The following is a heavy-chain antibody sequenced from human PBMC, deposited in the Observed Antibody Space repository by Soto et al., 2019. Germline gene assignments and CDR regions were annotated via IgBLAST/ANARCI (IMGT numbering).Heavy chain of an antibody. D-gene: IGHD7-27*01. Sequence: EAHLLESGGGSVQPGGSLRLSCAASGLTFNSYVMSWVRQAPGKGLEWVSAISGSGSDTYYAVSMKGRFTISRDNSKNTLYLQMNSLRAEDTAVYHCAKRRGDGYFDLWGRGTLVTVSS. J-gene: IGHJ2*01. CDR1: GLTFNSYV. CDR2: ISGSGSDT. CDR3: AKRRGDGYFDL. V-gene: IGHV3-23*01.